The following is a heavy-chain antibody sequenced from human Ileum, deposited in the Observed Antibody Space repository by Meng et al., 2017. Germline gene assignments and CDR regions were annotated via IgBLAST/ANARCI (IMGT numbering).Heavy chain of an antibody. Sequence: QVQLQESGPGLVKASQTLSLPCTVPGGSLSSGDYYWSWIRQPPGKGLEWIGYIYYSGSTYYNPSLKSRLTISVDTSKNHFSRKLSSVTAADTAVYYCARDRDSSGYYPYGGQGTLVTVS. J-gene: IGHJ4*02. CDR2: IYYSGST. V-gene: IGHV4-30-4*01. CDR3: ARDRDSSGYYPY. D-gene: IGHD3-22*01. CDR1: GGSLSSGDYY.